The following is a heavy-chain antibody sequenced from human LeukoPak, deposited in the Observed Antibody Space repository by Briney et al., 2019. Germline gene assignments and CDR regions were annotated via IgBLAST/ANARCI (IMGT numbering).Heavy chain of an antibody. CDR1: GYTFTGYY. J-gene: IGHJ4*02. V-gene: IGHV1-2*02. CDR2: INPNSGGT. Sequence: ASVKVSCKASGYTFTGYYMHWVRQAPGQGLEWMGWINPNSGGTNYAQKFQGRVTMTGDTSISTAYMELSRLRSDDTAVYYCASRACSGGSCYPLNYWGQGTLVTVSS. D-gene: IGHD2-15*01. CDR3: ASRACSGGSCYPLNY.